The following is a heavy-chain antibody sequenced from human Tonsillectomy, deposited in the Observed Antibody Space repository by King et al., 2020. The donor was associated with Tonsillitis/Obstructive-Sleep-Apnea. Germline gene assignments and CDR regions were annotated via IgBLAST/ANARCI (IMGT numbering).Heavy chain of an antibody. CDR2: ISTFYGNT. CDR1: RYTFTSYG. V-gene: IGHV1-18*01. J-gene: IGHJ4*02. D-gene: IGHD1-1*01. CDR3: ARGTRYNRNDEVDYFDY. Sequence: QLVQSGAEVKKPGASVKVSCKASRYTFTSYGFTWVRQAPGQGLEWRGWISTFYGNTNYAQRFQGRVTMTTDTSTRTAYMELRSLTSDYTAVYYCARGTRYNRNDEVDYFDYWGQGTLVTVST.